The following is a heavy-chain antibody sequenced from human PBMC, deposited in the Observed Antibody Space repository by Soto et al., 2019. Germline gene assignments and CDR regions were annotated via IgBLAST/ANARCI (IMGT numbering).Heavy chain of an antibody. CDR3: ARGPPSISSSPDFDY. CDR2: INHSGST. J-gene: IGHJ4*02. V-gene: IGHV4-34*01. D-gene: IGHD6-6*01. CDR1: GGSFSGCY. Sequence: NPSETLSLTCAVYGGSFSGCYWSWIRQPPGKGLEWIGEINHSGSTNYNPSLKSRVTISVDTSKNQFSLKLSSVTAADTAVYYCARGPPSISSSPDFDYWGQGTLVTVSS.